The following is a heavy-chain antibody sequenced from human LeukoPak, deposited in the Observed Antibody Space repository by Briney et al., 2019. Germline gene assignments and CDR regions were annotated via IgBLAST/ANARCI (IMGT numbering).Heavy chain of an antibody. CDR1: GYRFTDYW. V-gene: IGHV5-51*01. J-gene: IGHJ6*02. CDR3: ARVAAGTTPDYYYFGLDV. D-gene: IGHD1-7*01. CDR2: IYPGDSDT. Sequence: GESLKISCKVSGYRFTDYWIGWVRQMPGKGLEWMGIIYPGDSDTRYSPSFRGQVTISAEKSITTAHLQWSSLKASDTAMYYCARVAAGTTPDYYYFGLDVWGQGTTVRVSS.